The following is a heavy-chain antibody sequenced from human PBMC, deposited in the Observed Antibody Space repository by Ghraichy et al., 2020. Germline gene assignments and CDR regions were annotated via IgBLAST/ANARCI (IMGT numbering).Heavy chain of an antibody. Sequence: SETLSLTCTVSGYSISSGYYWGWIRQPPGKGLEWIGSIYHSGSTYYNPSLKSRVTISVDTSKNQFSLKLSSVTAADTAVYYCARDPPRVGNWFDPWGQGTLVTVSS. V-gene: IGHV4-38-2*02. CDR2: IYHSGST. D-gene: IGHD1-26*01. J-gene: IGHJ5*02. CDR1: GYSISSGYY. CDR3: ARDPPRVGNWFDP.